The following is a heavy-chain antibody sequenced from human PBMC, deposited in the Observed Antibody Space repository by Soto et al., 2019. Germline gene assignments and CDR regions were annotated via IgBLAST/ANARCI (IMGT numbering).Heavy chain of an antibody. Sequence: SETRSLTCTVSGGSISSFYWSWIRQPAGKGLEWIGRIYSGGRNNYNTSLKSRVTMSVDSSKNQFSLRLSSVTAADTAMYYCARGSSRGDDWGQRTLVAASS. CDR2: IYSGGRN. CDR1: GGSISSFY. J-gene: IGHJ4*02. V-gene: IGHV4-4*07. CDR3: ARGSSRGDD. D-gene: IGHD6-13*01.